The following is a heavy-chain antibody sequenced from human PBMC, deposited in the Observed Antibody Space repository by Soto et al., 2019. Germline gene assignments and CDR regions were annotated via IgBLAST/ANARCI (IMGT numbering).Heavy chain of an antibody. CDR2: ISPKSGGT. CDR1: GYSFIDYY. J-gene: IGHJ4*02. Sequence: ASVKVSCKASGYSFIDYYMHWVRQAPGQGFEWMGRISPKSGGTNYAQKFEGRVTMTWDTSLNTAYMELSSLISEDTAVYYCARPPGYISDWYYFDLWGQGTLVTVSS. D-gene: IGHD3-9*01. V-gene: IGHV1-2*02. CDR3: ARPPGYISDWYYFDL.